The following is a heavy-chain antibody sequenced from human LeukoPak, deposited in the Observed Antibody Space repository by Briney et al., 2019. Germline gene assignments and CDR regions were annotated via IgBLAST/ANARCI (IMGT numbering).Heavy chain of an antibody. Sequence: ASVKVSCKASGYTFTSYGISWVRQAPGQGLEWMGWISAYNGNTNYAQKLQGRVTMTTDTYTSTAYMELRSLRSDDTAVYYCARGGWIAAAGRGGYFDYWGQGTPVTVSS. D-gene: IGHD6-13*01. J-gene: IGHJ4*02. CDR1: GYTFTSYG. V-gene: IGHV1-18*01. CDR3: ARGGWIAAAGRGGYFDY. CDR2: ISAYNGNT.